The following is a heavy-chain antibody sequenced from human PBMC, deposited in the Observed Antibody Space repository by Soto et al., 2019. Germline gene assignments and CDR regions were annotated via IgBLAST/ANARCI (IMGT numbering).Heavy chain of an antibody. CDR1: GFTFSSYG. CDR3: ARDGIAARTFYYYYGMDV. J-gene: IGHJ6*02. CDR2: IWYDGSNK. D-gene: IGHD6-6*01. Sequence: GGSLRLSCAASGFTFSSYGMHWVRQAPGKGLEWVAVIWYDGSNKYYADSVKGRFTISRDNSKNTLYLQMNSLRAEDTAVYYCARDGIAARTFYYYYGMDVWGQGTTVTVSS. V-gene: IGHV3-33*01.